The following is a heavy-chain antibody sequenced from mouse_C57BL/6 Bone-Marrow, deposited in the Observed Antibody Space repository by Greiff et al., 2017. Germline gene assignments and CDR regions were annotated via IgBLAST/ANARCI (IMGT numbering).Heavy chain of an antibody. Sequence: DVQLVESEGGLVQPGSSMKLSCTASGFTFSDYYMAWVRQVPEKGLEWVANINYDGSSTYYLDSLNGRFIIARDTAKNILYLQMSSLKSEGTATYYCARDPDEYGRSYDWYFDVWGTGTTVTVSS. V-gene: IGHV5-16*01. CDR3: ARDPDEYGRSYDWYFDV. D-gene: IGHD1-1*01. CDR2: INYDGSST. CDR1: GFTFSDYY. J-gene: IGHJ1*03.